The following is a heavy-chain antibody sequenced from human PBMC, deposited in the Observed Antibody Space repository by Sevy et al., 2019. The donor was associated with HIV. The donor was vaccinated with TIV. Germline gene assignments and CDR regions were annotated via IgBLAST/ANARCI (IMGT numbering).Heavy chain of an antibody. CDR3: ARSGMAWDAFDI. CDR1: TFTFSTYA. V-gene: IGHV3-21*01. J-gene: IGHJ3*02. D-gene: IGHD5-12*01. Sequence: GGSLRLSCTASTFTFSTYAMNWVRQAPGKGLEWVSYISGSSNYIYYADSLKGRFTISRDNAKDSLYLQMTSLRAEDTDVYYCARSGMAWDAFDIWGQGTMVTVSS. CDR2: ISGSSNYI.